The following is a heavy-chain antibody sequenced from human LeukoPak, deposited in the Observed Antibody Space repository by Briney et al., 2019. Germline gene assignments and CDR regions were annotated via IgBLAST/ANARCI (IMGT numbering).Heavy chain of an antibody. CDR1: GYTFTSYY. J-gene: IGHJ6*02. CDR3: ARDVIVVVPAATGQVGMDV. CDR2: INPSGGST. V-gene: IGHV1-46*01. D-gene: IGHD2-2*01. Sequence: PEASVKVSCEASGYTFTSYYMHWVRQAPGQGLEWMGIINPSGGSTSYAQKSQGRVTMTRDTSTSTVYMELSSLRSEDTAVYYCARDVIVVVPAATGQVGMDVWGQGTTVTVSS.